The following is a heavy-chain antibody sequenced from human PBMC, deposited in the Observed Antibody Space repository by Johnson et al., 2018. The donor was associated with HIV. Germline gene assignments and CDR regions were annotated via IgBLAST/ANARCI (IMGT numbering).Heavy chain of an antibody. CDR2: ISNDGSFQ. CDR3: ASGDDAFDI. V-gene: IGHV3-30*04. CDR1: GFSISNYA. Sequence: QVQLVESGGGVVQPGRSLRLACVTSGFSISNYAMHWVRQAPGKGLEWVAVISNDGSFQYYTDSVKGRFTISRDNSKNTLYLQMNSLRPEDTAVYYCASGDDAFDIWGQGTMVIVSS. J-gene: IGHJ3*02.